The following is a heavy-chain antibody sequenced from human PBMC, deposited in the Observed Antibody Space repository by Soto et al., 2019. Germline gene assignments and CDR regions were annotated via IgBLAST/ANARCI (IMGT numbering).Heavy chain of an antibody. CDR2: INPSGGST. Sequence: QVQLVQSGAEVKKPGASVKVSCKASGYTFTSYYMHWVRQAPGQGLEWMGIINPSGGSTSYAQKFQGRVTMTRDTSTSTVYMELRSLRSEDPAVYYCARTRYCSGGSCHFDYWGQGTLVTVSS. D-gene: IGHD2-15*01. J-gene: IGHJ4*02. CDR1: GYTFTSYY. CDR3: ARTRYCSGGSCHFDY. V-gene: IGHV1-46*01.